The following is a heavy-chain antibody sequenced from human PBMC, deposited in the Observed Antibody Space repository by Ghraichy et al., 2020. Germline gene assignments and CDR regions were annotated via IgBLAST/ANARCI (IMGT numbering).Heavy chain of an antibody. J-gene: IGHJ1*01. D-gene: IGHD6-13*01. Sequence: SETLSLTCAVYGGSFSAYYWTWIRQPPGKGLEWIGEIDHSGGTNYNPSLKSRVTLSVDTSKNHLSLKMNSVTAADTAVYYCAKWVFAAGTKFHHWGQGTLVTVSS. CDR2: IDHSGGT. V-gene: IGHV4-34*01. CDR3: AKWVFAAGTKFHH. CDR1: GGSFSAYY.